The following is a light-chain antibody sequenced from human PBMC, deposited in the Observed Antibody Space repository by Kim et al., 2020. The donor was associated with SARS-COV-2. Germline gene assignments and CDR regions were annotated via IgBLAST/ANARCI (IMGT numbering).Light chain of an antibody. CDR2: GKN. CDR1: SLRSYY. CDR3: NSRDSSGNHLVV. J-gene: IGLJ2*01. V-gene: IGLV3-19*01. Sequence: SSDLTQDPAVSVALGQTVRITCQGDSLRSYYASWYQQKPGQAPVLVIYGKNNRPSGIPDRFSGSSSGNTASLTITGAQAEDEADYYCNSRDSSGNHLVVF.